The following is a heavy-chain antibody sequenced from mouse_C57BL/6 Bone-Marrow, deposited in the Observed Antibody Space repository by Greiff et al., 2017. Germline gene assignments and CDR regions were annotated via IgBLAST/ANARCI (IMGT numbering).Heavy chain of an antibody. D-gene: IGHD1-1*02. CDR1: GYAFSSSW. V-gene: IGHV1-82*01. J-gene: IGHJ2*01. CDR2: IYPGDGDT. CDR3: ARGGGGPFDY. Sequence: VQLQQSGPELVKPGASVKISCKASGYAFSSSWMNWVKQRPGKGLEWIGRIYPGDGDTNYNGKFKGKATLTADKSSSTAYMQLSSLTSEDSAVYFCARGGGGPFDYWGQGTTLTVSS.